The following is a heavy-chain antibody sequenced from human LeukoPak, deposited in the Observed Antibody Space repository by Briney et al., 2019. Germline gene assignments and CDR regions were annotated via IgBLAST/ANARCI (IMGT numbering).Heavy chain of an antibody. CDR2: SSGSTI. J-gene: IGHJ6*04. Sequence: GGSLRLSCAASGFTFSIYWMSWVRQAPGKGLEWVSSSGSTIYYADSVKGRFTISRDNAKNSLYLQMNSLRAEDTAVYYCAELGITMIGGVWGKGTTVTISS. CDR3: AELGITMIGGV. CDR1: GFTFSIYW. V-gene: IGHV3-48*04. D-gene: IGHD3-10*02.